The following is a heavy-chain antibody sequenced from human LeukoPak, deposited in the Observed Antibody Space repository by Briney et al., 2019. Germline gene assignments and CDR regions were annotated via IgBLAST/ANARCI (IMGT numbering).Heavy chain of an antibody. V-gene: IGHV1-2*02. D-gene: IGHD2-8*01. Sequence: ASVKVSCKASGYTFTGYYMHWVRQAPGQGLEWMGWINPNSGGTNYAQKFQGRVTMTRDPSISTAYMELRSLRSDDTAVYYCARLGYCTNGVCYSYYYMDVWGKGTTVTVSS. J-gene: IGHJ6*03. CDR3: ARLGYCTNGVCYSYYYMDV. CDR1: GYTFTGYY. CDR2: INPNSGGT.